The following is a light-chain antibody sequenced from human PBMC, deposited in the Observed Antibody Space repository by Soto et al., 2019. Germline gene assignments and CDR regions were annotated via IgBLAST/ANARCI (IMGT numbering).Light chain of an antibody. Sequence: EIVITQSPATLSVSPGERATLSCRASQSVSGNLAWYQQKPGQAPRLLIYGASTRATGIPARFSGSGSGTAFTLTISSLQSEDFAVYYCQQYNNWPPLTFGGGTKVEIK. CDR3: QQYNNWPPLT. CDR1: QSVSGN. V-gene: IGKV3-15*01. J-gene: IGKJ4*01. CDR2: GAS.